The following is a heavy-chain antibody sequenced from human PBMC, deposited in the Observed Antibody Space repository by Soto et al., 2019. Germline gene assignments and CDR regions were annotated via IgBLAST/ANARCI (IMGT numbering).Heavy chain of an antibody. CDR2: ISGSGDTT. V-gene: IGHV3-23*01. Sequence: EVELLESGGGLVQPGGSLRLSCAASGFTFSSFAMSWVRQAPGKGLEWASFISGSGDTTLYADSVKGRFTVSRDNSKNTVSLQMSSLRAEDTAIYYCARLPLYGSSSHPLDYWGHGTLVTVSS. CDR1: GFTFSSFA. D-gene: IGHD6-6*01. J-gene: IGHJ4*01. CDR3: ARLPLYGSSSHPLDY.